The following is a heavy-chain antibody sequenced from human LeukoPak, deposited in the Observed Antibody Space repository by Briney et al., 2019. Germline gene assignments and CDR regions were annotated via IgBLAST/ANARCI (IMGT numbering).Heavy chain of an antibody. Sequence: ASVKVSCKASGYTFTGYYMHWVRQAPGQGLEWMGWINPNSGGTNYAQKFQGRVTMTRDTSISTAYMELSRLRSDDTAVYYCARESEYYSSSWYNFDYWGQGTLVTVSS. CDR1: GYTFTGYY. CDR2: INPNSGGT. V-gene: IGHV1-2*02. D-gene: IGHD6-13*01. J-gene: IGHJ4*02. CDR3: ARESEYYSSSWYNFDY.